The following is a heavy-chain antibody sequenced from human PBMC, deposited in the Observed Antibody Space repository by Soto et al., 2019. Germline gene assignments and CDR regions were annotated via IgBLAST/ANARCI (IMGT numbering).Heavy chain of an antibody. J-gene: IGHJ6*02. CDR2: SYYSENT. CDR3: AKRGGYCSGNGCHGDNAMDV. D-gene: IGHD2-15*01. V-gene: IGHV4-39*01. CDR1: GGSISSKSYS. Sequence: SETLSLTCSVSGGSISSKSYSWGWIRQPPGKGLEWIGTSYYSENTYYNPSLKSRVTISVDTSKNQFSLKLSSVNAADTAVYCCAKRGGYCSGNGCHGDNAMDVGGQGTRVTVSS.